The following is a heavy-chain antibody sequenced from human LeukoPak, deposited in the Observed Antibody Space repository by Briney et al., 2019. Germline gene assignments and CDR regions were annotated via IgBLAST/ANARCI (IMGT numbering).Heavy chain of an antibody. J-gene: IGHJ4*02. CDR3: ARFGYYDILTGRGGFDY. Sequence: GGSLRLSCAASGFTFSSYWMHWVRQAPGKGLVWVSRINSDGSSTSYADSVKGRFTISRDNAKNTLYLQMNSLRAEDTAVYYCARFGYYDILTGRGGFDYWGQRTLVTVSS. CDR1: GFTFSSYW. V-gene: IGHV3-74*01. D-gene: IGHD3-9*01. CDR2: INSDGSST.